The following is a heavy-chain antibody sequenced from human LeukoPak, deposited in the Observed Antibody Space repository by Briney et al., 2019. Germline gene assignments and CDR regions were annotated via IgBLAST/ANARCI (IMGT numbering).Heavy chain of an antibody. CDR3: TSNLMVRGVIDY. Sequence: GGSLRLSCAASGFTFSGSAMHWVRQASGKGLEWVGRIGSKANSYATAYAASVKGRFTISRDDSKNTAYLQMNSLKTEDTAVYYCTSNLMVRGVIDYWGQGTLVTVSS. D-gene: IGHD3-10*01. V-gene: IGHV3-73*01. CDR1: GFTFSGSA. CDR2: IGSKANSYAT. J-gene: IGHJ4*02.